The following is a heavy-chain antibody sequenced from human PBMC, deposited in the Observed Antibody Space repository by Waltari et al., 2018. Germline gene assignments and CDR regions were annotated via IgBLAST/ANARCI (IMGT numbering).Heavy chain of an antibody. CDR3: ARSPAATVTMFRG. V-gene: IGHV1-69*12. J-gene: IGHJ4*02. CDR1: GGTFSNFA. D-gene: IGHD4-17*01. Sequence: QVQLVQSGAEVKKPGSSVKVSCRASGGTFSNFAISWVRQAPGLGLEWMGGIIPIFGTANYAQKFQGRVTITADESTSTAYMELSSLRSEDTAVYYCARSPAATVTMFRGWGQGTLVTVSS. CDR2: IIPIFGTA.